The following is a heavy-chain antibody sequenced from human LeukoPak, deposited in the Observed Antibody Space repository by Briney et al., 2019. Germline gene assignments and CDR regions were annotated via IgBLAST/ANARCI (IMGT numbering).Heavy chain of an antibody. D-gene: IGHD3-16*01. CDR2: INPNSGGT. CDR1: GYTFTGYY. CDR3: ARAVGITFGGVPSPRWFDP. Sequence: ASVKVSCKASGYTFTGYYMHWVRQAPGQGLEWMGWINPNSGGTNYAQKFQGRVTMTRDTSISTAYMELSRLRSDDTAVYYCARAVGITFGGVPSPRWFDPWGQGTLVTVSS. J-gene: IGHJ5*02. V-gene: IGHV1-2*02.